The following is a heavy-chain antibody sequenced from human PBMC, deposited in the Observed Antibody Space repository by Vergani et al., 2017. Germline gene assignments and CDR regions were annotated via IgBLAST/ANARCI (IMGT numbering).Heavy chain of an antibody. V-gene: IGHV1-69*01. J-gene: IGHJ6*03. D-gene: IGHD3-9*01. CDR2: IIPIFGTA. CDR3: ARDRADYDILTGYLNYYYYYMDV. Sequence: QVQLVQSGAEVKKPGSSVKVSCKASGGTFSSYAISWVRQAPGQGLEWMGGIIPIFGTANDAQKFQGRVTITADESTSTAYMELSSLRSEDTAVYYCARDRADYDILTGYLNYYYYYMDVWGKGTTVTVSS. CDR1: GGTFSSYA.